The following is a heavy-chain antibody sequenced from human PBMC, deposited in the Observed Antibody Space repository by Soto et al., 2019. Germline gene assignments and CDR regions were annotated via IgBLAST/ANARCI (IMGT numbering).Heavy chain of an antibody. CDR3: ARVPFYYYYGMDV. CDR1: GGSFSGYY. CDR2: INHSGST. V-gene: IGHV4-34*01. J-gene: IGHJ6*02. Sequence: ASETLSLTCAVYGGSFSGYYWSWIRQPPGKGLEWIGEINHSGSTNYNPSLKSRVTISVDTSKNQFSLKLSSVTAADTAVYYCARVPFYYYYGMDVWGQGTTVTVSS.